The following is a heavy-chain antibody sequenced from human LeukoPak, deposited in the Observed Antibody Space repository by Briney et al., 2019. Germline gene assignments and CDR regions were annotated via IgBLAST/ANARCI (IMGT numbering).Heavy chain of an antibody. J-gene: IGHJ6*03. CDR1: GGTFSSYA. V-gene: IGHV1-69*05. CDR3: ARASYYDFWSGYNYYYYYMDV. D-gene: IGHD3-3*01. CDR2: IIPIFGTA. Sequence: SVKVSCKASGGTFSSYAISWVRQAPGQGLEWMGGIIPIFGTANYAQKFQGRVTITTDESTSTAYMELSSLRSEDTAVYYCARASYYDFWSGYNYYYYYMDVWGKGTTVTVSS.